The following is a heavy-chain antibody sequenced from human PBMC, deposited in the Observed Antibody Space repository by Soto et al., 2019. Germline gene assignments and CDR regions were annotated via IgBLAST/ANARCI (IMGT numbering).Heavy chain of an antibody. Sequence: SETLSLTCTVSGGSIRGTSYYWGWIRQPPGKGLEWIASIYYTGSTFYNPSLKGRVTISVDTSKNQFSLNLNSVTAADTAIYYCAIQPGSSSSNSWGQGTLVTVSS. J-gene: IGHJ4*02. CDR1: GGSIRGTSYY. CDR2: IYYTGST. D-gene: IGHD6-6*01. CDR3: AIQPGSSSSNS. V-gene: IGHV4-39*01.